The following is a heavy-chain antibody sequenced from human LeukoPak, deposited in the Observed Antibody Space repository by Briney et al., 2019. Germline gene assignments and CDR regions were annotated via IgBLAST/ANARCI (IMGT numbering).Heavy chain of an antibody. CDR2: IYYSGST. CDR1: GGSISSYY. CDR3: ARRLRYFDWLPQSPVDY. V-gene: IGHV4-59*01. D-gene: IGHD3-9*01. J-gene: IGHJ4*02. Sequence: SETLSLTCTVSGGSISSYYWSWIRQPPGKGLEWIGYIYYSGSTNYNPSLKSRVTISVDTSKNQFSLKLSSVTAADTAVYYCARRLRYFDWLPQSPVDYWGQGTLVTVSS.